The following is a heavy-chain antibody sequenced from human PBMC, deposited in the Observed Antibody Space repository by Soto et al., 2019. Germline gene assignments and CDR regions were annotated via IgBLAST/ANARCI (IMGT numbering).Heavy chain of an antibody. CDR3: ARDPAGGTTGTTHFDY. CDR1: GFTFSSYS. D-gene: IGHD1-7*01. V-gene: IGHV3-21*01. Sequence: EVQLVESGGGLVKPGGSLRLSCAASGFTFSSYSMNWVRQAPGKGLEWVSSISSSSSYIYYADSVKGRFTISRDNAKNSLYLQMNSLRAEDTAVYYCARDPAGGTTGTTHFDYGGQGTLVTVSS. J-gene: IGHJ4*02. CDR2: ISSSSSYI.